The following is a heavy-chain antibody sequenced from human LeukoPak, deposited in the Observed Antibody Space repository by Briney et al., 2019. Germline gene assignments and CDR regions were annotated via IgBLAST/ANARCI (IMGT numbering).Heavy chain of an antibody. Sequence: GGSLRLSCAASGFTFSSYAMSWVRQAPGKGLQWVSGISGSGGSTYYAGSVKGRFTISRDNSKNTLYVQMNSLRAEDTAVYYCARGHSNYGDYFDYWGQGTLVTVSS. V-gene: IGHV3-23*01. CDR3: ARGHSNYGDYFDY. D-gene: IGHD4-11*01. CDR2: ISGSGGST. CDR1: GFTFSSYA. J-gene: IGHJ4*02.